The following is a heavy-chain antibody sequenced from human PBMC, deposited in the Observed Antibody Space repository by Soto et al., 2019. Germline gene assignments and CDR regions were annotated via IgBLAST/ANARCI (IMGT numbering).Heavy chain of an antibody. Sequence: ASVKVSCKASGGTFSSYAISWVRQAPGQGLEWMGGIIPIFGTANYAQKFQGRVTITADESTSTAYMELSSLRSEDTAVYYCAREDVVVVAATWGYWFDPWGQETLVTVS. D-gene: IGHD2-15*01. CDR2: IIPIFGTA. CDR3: AREDVVVVAATWGYWFDP. J-gene: IGHJ5*02. V-gene: IGHV1-69*13. CDR1: GGTFSSYA.